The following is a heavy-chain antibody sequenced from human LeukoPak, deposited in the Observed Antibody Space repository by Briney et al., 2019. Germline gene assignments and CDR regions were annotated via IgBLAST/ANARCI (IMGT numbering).Heavy chain of an antibody. CDR3: AREREPYGSGSYFVTNWFDP. D-gene: IGHD3-10*01. V-gene: IGHV1-2*02. CDR1: GYTFTGYY. CDR2: INPNSGGT. J-gene: IGHJ5*02. Sequence: ASVKVSCKASGYTFTGYYMHSVRQAPGQRLEWMGWINPNSGGTNYAQKFQGRVTMTRDTSISTAYMELSRLRSDDTAVYYCAREREPYGSGSYFVTNWFDPWGQGTLVTVSS.